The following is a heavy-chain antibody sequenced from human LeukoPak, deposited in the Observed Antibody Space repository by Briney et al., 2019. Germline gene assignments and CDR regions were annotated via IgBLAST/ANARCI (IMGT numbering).Heavy chain of an antibody. CDR1: GYTFTSYA. J-gene: IGHJ5*02. V-gene: IGHV1-2*02. Sequence: ASVKVSCKASGYTFTSYAMNWVRQAPGQGLEWMGWINPNSGGTNYAQKFQGRVTMTRDTSISTAYMELSRLRSDDTAVYYCTKVGFNAWGQGTLVTVSS. CDR2: INPNSGGT. CDR3: TKVGFNA.